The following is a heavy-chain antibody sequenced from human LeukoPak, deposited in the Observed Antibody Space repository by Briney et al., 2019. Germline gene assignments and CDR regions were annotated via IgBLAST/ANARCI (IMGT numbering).Heavy chain of an antibody. D-gene: IGHD4-17*01. Sequence: ASVKVSCKASGYTFNDYYMHWVRQAPGQGLEWMGWINPNSGATNYAQKFQGRVTMTRDPSINTAYMELSRLTSGDTAVYFCARDNGDYGRDYWGQGTLVTVSS. CDR1: GYTFNDYY. CDR2: INPNSGAT. V-gene: IGHV1-2*02. CDR3: ARDNGDYGRDY. J-gene: IGHJ4*02.